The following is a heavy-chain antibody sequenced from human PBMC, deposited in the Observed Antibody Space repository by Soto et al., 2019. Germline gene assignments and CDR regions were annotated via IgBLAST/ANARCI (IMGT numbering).Heavy chain of an antibody. Sequence: EVQLVESGGGLVKPGGSLRLSCAASGFTFSSYSMNWVRQAPGKGLEWVSSISTSSYIYYADSVKGRFTISRDNAKNSLYLQMNSLRAEDTAVYYCARGEGYGPFDYWGQGNLVTVSS. CDR1: GFTFSSYS. J-gene: IGHJ4*02. D-gene: IGHD5-18*01. CDR2: ISTSSYI. CDR3: ARGEGYGPFDY. V-gene: IGHV3-21*01.